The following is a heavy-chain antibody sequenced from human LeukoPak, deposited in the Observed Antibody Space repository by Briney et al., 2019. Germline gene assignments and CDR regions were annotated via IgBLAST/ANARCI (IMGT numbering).Heavy chain of an antibody. CDR1: AFPFRNYA. V-gene: IGHV3-23*01. J-gene: IGHJ3*01. CDR2: IGGSGVTK. CDR3: ARGASSWEYTTFDV. D-gene: IGHD6-13*01. Sequence: HTGGSLRLSCAASAFPFRNYAMHWVRQAPGKGLEWVSTIGGSGVTKFYADSVEGRFTISRDNSNNALFLQMNSLRAEDMAIYYCARGASSWEYTTFDVWGQGTIVTVSS.